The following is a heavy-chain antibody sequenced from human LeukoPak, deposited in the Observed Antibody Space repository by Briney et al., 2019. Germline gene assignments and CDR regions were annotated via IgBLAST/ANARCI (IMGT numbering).Heavy chain of an antibody. CDR2: IYTSGST. D-gene: IGHD6-13*01. J-gene: IGHJ3*02. CDR1: GGSISSGSYY. Sequence: SQTLSLTCTVSGGSISSGSYYWSWIRQPAGKGLEWIGRIYTSGSTNYNPSLKSRVTISVDTSKNQFSLKLSSVTAADTAVYYCARDLWGYSSPEDAFDIWGQGTMVTVSS. V-gene: IGHV4-61*02. CDR3: ARDLWGYSSPEDAFDI.